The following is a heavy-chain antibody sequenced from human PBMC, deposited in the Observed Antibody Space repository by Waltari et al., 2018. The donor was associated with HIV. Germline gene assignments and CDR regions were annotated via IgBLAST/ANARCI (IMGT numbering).Heavy chain of an antibody. V-gene: IGHV3-23*01. CDR1: GFTFSNHG. Sequence: VQLLESGGGLVPPGGSLRLSCVVSGFTFSNHGLRWVRQAPGKGLEWVSGFSGSGGNTYYADSVKGRFTISRDNSKNTLYLQRISLRAEETAIYYCARARILVATIEDSDYWGHGTLVSVSS. J-gene: IGHJ4*01. CDR3: ARARILVATIEDSDY. CDR2: FSGSGGNT. D-gene: IGHD5-12*01.